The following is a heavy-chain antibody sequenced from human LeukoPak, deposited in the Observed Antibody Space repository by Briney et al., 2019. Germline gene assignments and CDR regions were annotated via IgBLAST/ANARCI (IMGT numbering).Heavy chain of an antibody. J-gene: IGHJ6*03. CDR1: GFTFDDYA. CDR3: TRGDFEYYYYMDV. Sequence: GGSLRLSCAASGFTFDDYAMHWVRQAPGKGLEWVSGISWNSGSIAYADSVKGRFTISRDNAKNSLYLQMNSLKTEDTAVYYCTRGDFEYYYYMDVWGKGTTVTISS. D-gene: IGHD2-21*02. V-gene: IGHV3-9*01. CDR2: ISWNSGSI.